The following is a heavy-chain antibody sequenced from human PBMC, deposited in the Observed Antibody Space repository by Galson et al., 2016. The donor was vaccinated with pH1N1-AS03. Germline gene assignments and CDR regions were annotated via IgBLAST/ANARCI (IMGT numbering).Heavy chain of an antibody. V-gene: IGHV1-69*13. D-gene: IGHD3-16*01. CDR1: GGTFGINA. CDR2: ISPLLRTA. CDR3: ATLYTDDLDY. J-gene: IGHJ4*02. Sequence: SVKVSCKASGGTFGINAISWVRQAPGQGPEWMGGISPLLRTALYAQKWQGRVTITADESTNTAYMELSSLRSEETAVYYCATLYTDDLDYWGQGTLVIVSS.